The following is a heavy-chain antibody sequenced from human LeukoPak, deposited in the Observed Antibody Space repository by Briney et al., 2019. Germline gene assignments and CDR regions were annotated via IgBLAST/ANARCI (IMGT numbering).Heavy chain of an antibody. J-gene: IGHJ6*03. V-gene: IGHV3-21*01. Sequence: GGSLRLSCAASGFTFSSCSMNWVRQAPGKGLEWVSSISGSSSYIYYADSVKGRFTISRDNAKNSLYLQMNSLRAEDTAVYYCASCPIRYYYYMDVWGKGTTVTVSS. CDR1: GFTFSSCS. CDR2: ISGSSSYI. CDR3: ASCPIRYYYYMDV.